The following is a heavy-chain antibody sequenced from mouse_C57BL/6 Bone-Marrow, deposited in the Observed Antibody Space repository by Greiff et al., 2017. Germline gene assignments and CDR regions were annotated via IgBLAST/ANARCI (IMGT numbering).Heavy chain of an antibody. CDR3: ARSINYYGISDY. CDR2: INPSTGGT. D-gene: IGHD1-1*01. J-gene: IGHJ2*01. Sequence: EVQLQQSGPELVKPGASVKISCKASGYSFTGYYMNWVKQSPEKSLEWIGEINPSTGGTTYNQKFKAKATLTVDKSSSTAYMQIKSLTSEDSAVYYCARSINYYGISDYWGQGTTLTVSS. CDR1: GYSFTGYY. V-gene: IGHV1-42*01.